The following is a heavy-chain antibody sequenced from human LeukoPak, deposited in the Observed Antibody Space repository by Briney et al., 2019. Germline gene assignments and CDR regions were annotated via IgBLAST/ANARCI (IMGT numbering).Heavy chain of an antibody. CDR3: AKDATASPYFHWFDN. Sequence: PGGSPRLSCAASGFTFSSYAMNRVRQAPGKGLEWVAGISSGDRTFHAESVKGRFTISRDKSKDTLYLQMNSLRAEDTAVYYCAKDATASPYFHWFDNWGQGTQVIVSS. D-gene: IGHD3-9*01. CDR1: GFTFSSYA. V-gene: IGHV3-23*01. J-gene: IGHJ4*02. CDR2: ISSGDRT.